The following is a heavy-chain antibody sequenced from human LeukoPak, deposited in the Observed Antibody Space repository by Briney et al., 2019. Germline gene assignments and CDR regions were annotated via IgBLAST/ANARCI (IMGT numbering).Heavy chain of an antibody. Sequence: SETLSLTCTVSGASISSSYCTWIRQPAGKGLEWIGRISSGGSTTYNPSFKSRVTMSLDTSKKQFSLNLTSVTAADTAVYYCARDQTYYVSSGYYYVTYLQHWGQGILVTVSS. D-gene: IGHD3-22*01. CDR3: ARDQTYYVSSGYYYVTYLQH. CDR1: GASISSSY. J-gene: IGHJ1*01. V-gene: IGHV4-4*07. CDR2: ISSGGST.